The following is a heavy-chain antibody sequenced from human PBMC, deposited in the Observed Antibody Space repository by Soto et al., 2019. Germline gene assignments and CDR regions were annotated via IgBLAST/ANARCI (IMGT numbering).Heavy chain of an antibody. CDR1: GYTFTSYD. CDR3: ESGRGGVNWFDP. V-gene: IGHV1-8*01. Sequence: QVQLVQSGAEVKKPGASVKVSCKASGYTFTSYDINWVRQATGQGLEWMGWMNPNSGNTGYAQKFQGRVTRTSNTSISTAYMELSSLRSEDTAVYYCESGRGGVNWFDPWGQGTLVTVSS. D-gene: IGHD3-10*01. J-gene: IGHJ5*02. CDR2: MNPNSGNT.